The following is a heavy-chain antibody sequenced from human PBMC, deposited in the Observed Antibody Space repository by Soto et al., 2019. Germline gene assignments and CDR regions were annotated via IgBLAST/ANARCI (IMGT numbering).Heavy chain of an antibody. J-gene: IGHJ4*02. V-gene: IGHV3-23*01. CDR3: AKYYGSGSYYQRTYFDY. Sequence: EVQLLESGGGLVQPGGSLRLSCAASGFTFSSYAMSWVRQAPGKGLEWVSAISGSGGSTYYADYVKGRFTISRDNSKNTLYLQMNSLRAEDTAVYYCAKYYGSGSYYQRTYFDYWGQGTLVTVSS. D-gene: IGHD3-10*01. CDR1: GFTFSSYA. CDR2: ISGSGGST.